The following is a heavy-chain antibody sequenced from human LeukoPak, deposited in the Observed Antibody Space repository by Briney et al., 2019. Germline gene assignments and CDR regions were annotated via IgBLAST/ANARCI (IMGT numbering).Heavy chain of an antibody. J-gene: IGHJ4*02. CDR1: GFTFSTYW. V-gene: IGHV3-74*01. CDR2: ISGDGSST. CDR3: ARPHSSSFYVVDY. Sequence: GGSLRLSCAASGFTFSTYWMSWVRQVPGKGLVWVSRISGDGSSTSYADSVKGRFTVSRDNAKNTLYLQMNSLRAEDTAVYYCARPHSSSFYVVDYWGQGTLVTVSS. D-gene: IGHD6-13*01.